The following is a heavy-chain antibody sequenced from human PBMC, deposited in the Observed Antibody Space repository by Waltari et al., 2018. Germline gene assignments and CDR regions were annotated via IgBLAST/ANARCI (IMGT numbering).Heavy chain of an antibody. CDR2: TRSWRCGGAP. Sequence: EVQVVESGGGLVQPGRSLTLSCISSGFIFGDYGMTWVRQAPGRGLEGVAFTRSWRCGGAPEYAASVQGRVTVSREDAKSIAYLQMNSLTNEDTAVYYCSRGRTETCAKYYFDFWGQGTLVTVSS. J-gene: IGHJ4*02. V-gene: IGHV3-49*04. CDR1: GFIFGDYG. CDR3: SRGRTETCAKYYFDF. D-gene: IGHD2-8*02.